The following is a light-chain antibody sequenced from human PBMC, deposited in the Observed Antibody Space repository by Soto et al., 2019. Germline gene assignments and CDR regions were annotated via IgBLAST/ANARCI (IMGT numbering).Light chain of an antibody. Sequence: DIQMTQSPSSLSASIGDRVTITCQASQDISNYLNWYQQKPGKAPKLLIDDASNLKTGVPSRFRGSGSGTHFPFTISSLQPEDIATYYCQRYDNPPLTFGGGTKVEIK. J-gene: IGKJ4*01. CDR1: QDISNY. V-gene: IGKV1-33*01. CDR2: DAS. CDR3: QRYDNPPLT.